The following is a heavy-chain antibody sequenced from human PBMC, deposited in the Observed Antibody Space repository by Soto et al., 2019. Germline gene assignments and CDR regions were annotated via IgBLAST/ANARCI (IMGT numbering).Heavy chain of an antibody. V-gene: IGHV1-8*01. CDR3: ARGPDKDTPYYYYYMDV. CDR2: MNPNSGNT. CDR1: GYTFTSYD. Sequence: ASVKVSCKASGYTFTSYDINWVRQATGQGLKWMGWMNPNSGNTGYAQKFQGRVTMTRNTSISTAYMELSSLRSEDTAVYYCARGPDKDTPYYYYYMDVWGKGTTVTVSS. J-gene: IGHJ6*03.